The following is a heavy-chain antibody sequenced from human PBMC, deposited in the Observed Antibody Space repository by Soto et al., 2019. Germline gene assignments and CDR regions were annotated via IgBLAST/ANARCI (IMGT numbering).Heavy chain of an antibody. V-gene: IGHV3-30-3*01. D-gene: IGHD1-26*01. CDR2: IAYDGTIK. J-gene: IGHJ4*02. CDR3: ARDKIKGAPDYLDS. Sequence: QGQLVESEGNVVQPGRSLTLSCAASGFTFSANAMHWVRQAPGKGLEWVAVIAYDGTIKIYRDSVKGRFTISRDDSKSTLYLQMNSLRPEDTAVYYCARDKIKGAPDYLDSWGQGTLVTVSS. CDR1: GFTFSANA.